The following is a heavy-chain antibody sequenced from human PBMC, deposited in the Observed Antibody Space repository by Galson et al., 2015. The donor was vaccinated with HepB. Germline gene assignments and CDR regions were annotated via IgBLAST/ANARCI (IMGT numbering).Heavy chain of an antibody. D-gene: IGHD3-3*01. CDR1: GGSISSSSYY. CDR2: IYYSGST. J-gene: IGHJ5*02. V-gene: IGHV4-39*01. CDR3: ARQGFLEWFAWFDP. Sequence: ETLSLTCTVSGGSISSSSYYWGWIRQPPGKGLEWIGSIYYSGSTYYNPSLKSRVTISVDTSKNQFSLKLSSVTAADTAVYYCARQGFLEWFAWFDPWGQGTLVTVSS.